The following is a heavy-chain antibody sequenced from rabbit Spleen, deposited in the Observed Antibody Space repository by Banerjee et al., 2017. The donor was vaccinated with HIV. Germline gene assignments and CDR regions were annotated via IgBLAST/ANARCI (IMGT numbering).Heavy chain of an antibody. D-gene: IGHD4-1*01. V-gene: IGHV1S45*01. CDR2: IDAGSKGIT. CDR1: GFSLSRSYW. CDR3: ARDGSGWGANFNL. Sequence: EESGGDLVKPEGSLTLTCTASGFSLSRSYWICWVRQAPGKGLEWIACIDAGSKGITYYASWAKGRFTISKTSSTTVTLQMTSLTAADMATYFCARDGSGWGANFNLWGQGTLVTVS. J-gene: IGHJ4*01.